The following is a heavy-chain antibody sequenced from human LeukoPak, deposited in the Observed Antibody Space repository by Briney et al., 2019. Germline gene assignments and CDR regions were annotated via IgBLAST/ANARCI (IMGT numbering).Heavy chain of an antibody. D-gene: IGHD3-22*01. CDR3: ARAPYDSSGFDAFDI. CDR1: GFTFSSYS. V-gene: IGHV3-21*01. Sequence: GGSLRLSCAASGFTFSSYSMNWVRQAPGKGLEWVSSISSSSNYIYYADSVKGRFTISRDNAKNSLYLQMNSLRAEDTAVYYCARAPYDSSGFDAFDIWGQGTMVTVSS. J-gene: IGHJ3*02. CDR2: ISSSSNYI.